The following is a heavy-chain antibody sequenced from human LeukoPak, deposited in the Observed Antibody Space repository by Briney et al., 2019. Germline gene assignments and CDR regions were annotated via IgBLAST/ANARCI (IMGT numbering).Heavy chain of an antibody. CDR2: IYTSGRT. Sequence: PSETLSLTCTVSGGSISSGSYYWSWIRQPGGKGLEWIGRIYTSGRTNYNPYLQSLVTISVDTSKNQFYLKLSSVPAADTAVYYCARELLYCSSTSCLGYFDPWGQGTLVTVSS. CDR3: ARELLYCSSTSCLGYFDP. V-gene: IGHV4-61*02. J-gene: IGHJ5*02. D-gene: IGHD2-2*01. CDR1: GGSISSGSYY.